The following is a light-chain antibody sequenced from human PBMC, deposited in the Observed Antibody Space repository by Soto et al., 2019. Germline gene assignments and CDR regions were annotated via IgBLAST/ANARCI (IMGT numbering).Light chain of an antibody. V-gene: IGKV3-20*01. CDR2: GTS. J-gene: IGKJ2*01. Sequence: EIVLTQSPGTLSLSPGERATLSCRASQSVTDSFLAWYQQKPGQAPRLLISGTSSRAAGIPDRFTGSGSGTDFSLTISRVEPEDFAVYYCQQFGSSPPYTFGQGTKLDIK. CDR3: QQFGSSPPYT. CDR1: QSVTDSF.